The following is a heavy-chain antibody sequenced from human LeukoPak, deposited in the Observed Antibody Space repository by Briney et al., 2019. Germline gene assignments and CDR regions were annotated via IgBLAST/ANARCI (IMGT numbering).Heavy chain of an antibody. D-gene: IGHD1-26*01. V-gene: IGHV4-4*02. Sequence: SETLSLTCVVSGGSISSGYWWSWVRQPPGQGLEWIGEIHHSDGTNYNPSLKSRVTISVDTSKNQFSLKLTSVTAADTAIYYCARNAAYCLDYWGQGTLVTVSS. J-gene: IGHJ4*02. CDR3: ARNAAYCLDY. CDR1: GGSISSGYW. CDR2: IHHSDGT.